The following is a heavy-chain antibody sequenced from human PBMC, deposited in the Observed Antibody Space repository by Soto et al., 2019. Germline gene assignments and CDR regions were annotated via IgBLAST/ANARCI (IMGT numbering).Heavy chain of an antibody. CDR3: ARGGAPYYYYMDV. CDR1: GGSISSYY. D-gene: IGHD3-10*01. Sequence: SETLSLTCTVSGGSISSYYWTWIRQPPGKGLEWIGYIYYSGSTNYNPSLKSRVTISVDTSKNQFSLKLSSVTAADTAVYYCARGGAPYYYYMDVWGKGTKVTVSS. CDR2: IYYSGST. J-gene: IGHJ6*03. V-gene: IGHV4-59*01.